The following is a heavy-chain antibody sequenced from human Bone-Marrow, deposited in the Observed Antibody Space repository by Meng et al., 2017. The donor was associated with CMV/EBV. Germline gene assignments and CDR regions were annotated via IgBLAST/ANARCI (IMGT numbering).Heavy chain of an antibody. CDR1: FIFNSYA. CDR3: ARDGGGTWLELRRYFDY. Sequence: FIFNSYAMPWVRQAPGKGLEWVAVISYDGSLKYYADSVKGRFTISRGNSKNTLSLQINSLRADDTAVYYCARDGGGTWLELRRYFDYWGQGTLVTVSS. J-gene: IGHJ4*02. V-gene: IGHV3-30-3*01. CDR2: ISYDGSLK. D-gene: IGHD1-7*01.